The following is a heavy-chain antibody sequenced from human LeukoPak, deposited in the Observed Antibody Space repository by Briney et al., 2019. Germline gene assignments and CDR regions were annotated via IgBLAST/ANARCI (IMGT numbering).Heavy chain of an antibody. CDR2: ISVSGDST. J-gene: IGHJ6*03. CDR3: ARDRDGSTWQLLNFMDV. CDR1: GFTFTNYA. D-gene: IGHD2-2*01. Sequence: PGGSLRFSCAASGFTFTNYAMSWFRQAPGKGLEWVSVISVSGDSTNYADSVKGRFTISRDNSKNTLFLQMSSLRAEDTAVYYCARDRDGSTWQLLNFMDVWGKGTTVTVSS. V-gene: IGHV3-23*01.